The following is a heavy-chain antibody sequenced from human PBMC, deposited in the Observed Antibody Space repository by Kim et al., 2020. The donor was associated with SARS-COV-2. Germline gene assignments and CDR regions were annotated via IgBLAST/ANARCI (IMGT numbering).Heavy chain of an antibody. Sequence: SETLSLTCTVSGGSISSGGYYWSWIRQHPGKGLEWIGYIYYSGSTYYNPSLKSRVTISVDTSKNQFSLKLSSVTAADTAVYYCASLSYYYGSYGMDVWGQGTTVTVSS. CDR3: ASLSYYYGSYGMDV. CDR1: GGSISSGGYY. V-gene: IGHV4-31*03. CDR2: IYYSGST. J-gene: IGHJ6*02. D-gene: IGHD3-10*01.